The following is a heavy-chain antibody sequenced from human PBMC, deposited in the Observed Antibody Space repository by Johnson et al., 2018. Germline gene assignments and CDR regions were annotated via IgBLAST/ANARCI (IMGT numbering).Heavy chain of an antibody. D-gene: IGHD5-24*01. Sequence: VQLQESGGGVVRPGGSLRLSCAASGFTFGDYAMNWVRQAPGKGLEWVSGINWNGGSTSYADSVKGRFTIPRDNAKNSLYLQMNSLRAEDTALYHCARATYTDYWGHGTLVTVSS. CDR2: INWNGGST. CDR3: ARATYTDY. CDR1: GFTFGDYA. V-gene: IGHV3-20*01. J-gene: IGHJ4*01.